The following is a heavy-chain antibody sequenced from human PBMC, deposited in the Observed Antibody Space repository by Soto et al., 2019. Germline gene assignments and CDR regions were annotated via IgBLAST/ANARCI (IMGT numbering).Heavy chain of an antibody. CDR2: IYYSGST. CDR3: ARGPSGDKVDY. CDR1: GGSISRCY. J-gene: IGHJ4*02. V-gene: IGHV4-59*08. D-gene: IGHD7-27*01. Sequence: SVTLSLTCTVAGGSISRCYWSWIRQPPGKGLEWIGYIYYSGSTNYNPSLKSRVTISLETSKSQFSLKLSSVSAADTAVYYCARGPSGDKVDYWGQGTLVTVSS.